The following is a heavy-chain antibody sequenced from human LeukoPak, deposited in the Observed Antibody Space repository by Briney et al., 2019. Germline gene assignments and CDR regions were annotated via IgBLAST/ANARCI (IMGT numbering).Heavy chain of an antibody. CDR1: GFSFSTYT. CDR3: ARARRYRSSWYHDY. J-gene: IGHJ4*02. Sequence: KSGGSLRLSCAASGFSFSTYTMNWVRQAPEKGLDWVSYISSSSSTIYYADSVKGRFTISRDNVNNSLYLQMNSLRDEDTAVYYCARARRYRSSWYHDYWGQGSLVTVSS. D-gene: IGHD6-13*01. V-gene: IGHV3-48*02. CDR2: ISSSSSTI.